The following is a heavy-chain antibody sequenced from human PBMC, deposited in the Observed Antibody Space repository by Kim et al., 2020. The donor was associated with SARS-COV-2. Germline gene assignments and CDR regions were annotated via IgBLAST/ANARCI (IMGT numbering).Heavy chain of an antibody. CDR1: GFSSEFSFSDCY. D-gene: IGHD3-9*01. V-gene: IGHV3-11*01. CDR3: VRGTIFWNPFDI. Sequence: GGSLRLSCAASGFSSEFSFSDCYMSWLRQAPGKVLEWISYISSAGSTIKYADSVKDRFTISRDNAKSYLFQQLTSLRAEDTAVYYCVRGTIFWNPFDIWGQGTVVPLSS. CDR2: ISSAGSTI. J-gene: IGHJ3*02.